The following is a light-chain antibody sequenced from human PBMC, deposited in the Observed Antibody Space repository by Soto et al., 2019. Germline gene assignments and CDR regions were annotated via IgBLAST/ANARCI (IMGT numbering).Light chain of an antibody. J-gene: IGKJ4*01. CDR3: QQDSSWPLT. V-gene: IGKV3-15*01. Sequence: EIVMTQSPATLSVSPGERVTLSCRASQDIRSSLAWYQQKPGQAPRLLIYGASTGATGVPATFSGSGSGTEFTLSISSLQSEHLGVYYCQQDSSWPLTFGGGTKVDIK. CDR1: QDIRSS. CDR2: GAS.